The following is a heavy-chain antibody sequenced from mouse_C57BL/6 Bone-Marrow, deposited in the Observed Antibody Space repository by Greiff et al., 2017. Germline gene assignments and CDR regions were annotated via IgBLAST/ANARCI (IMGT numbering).Heavy chain of an antibody. J-gene: IGHJ4*01. CDR1: GYTFTSYW. D-gene: IGHD1-1*01. V-gene: IGHV1-64*01. CDR3: AREDYGSSYGDAMDY. CDR2: IHPNSGST. Sequence: VQLQQSGAELVKPGASVKLSCKASGYTFTSYWMHWVKQRPGQGLVWIGMIHPNSGSTNYNEKFKSKATLTAAKSSSTAYMQLSSLTSEDSAVYYCAREDYGSSYGDAMDYWGQGTSVTVSS.